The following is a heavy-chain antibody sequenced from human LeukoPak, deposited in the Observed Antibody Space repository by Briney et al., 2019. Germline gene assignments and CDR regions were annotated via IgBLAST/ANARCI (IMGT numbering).Heavy chain of an antibody. CDR2: IYYSGST. CDR1: GGSISSYY. CDR3: ARGYYDFWSGYPQNNWYFDL. V-gene: IGHV4-59*01. J-gene: IGHJ2*01. D-gene: IGHD3-3*01. Sequence: SETLSLTCTVSGGSISSYYWSRIRQPPGKGLEWIGYIYYSGSTKYNPSLKSRVAISVDTSKNQFSLKLSFVTAADTAVYYCARGYYDFWSGYPQNNWYFDLWGRGTLVTVSS.